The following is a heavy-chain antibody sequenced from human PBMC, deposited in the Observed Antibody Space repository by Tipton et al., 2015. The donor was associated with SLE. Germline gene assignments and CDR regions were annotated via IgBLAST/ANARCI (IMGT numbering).Heavy chain of an antibody. Sequence: TLSLTCTVSGASISSFYWSWIRQAPGEGLEWIGQIYHSGSTNYNPSLKSRVTLSIDTSKKQFSLKFHSVTAADTAVYYCARDEYRYDTTGYHLLGHFDFWGQGTLVTVSS. CDR1: GASISSFY. CDR3: ARDEYRYDTTGYHLLGHFDF. D-gene: IGHD3-22*01. CDR2: IYHSGST. J-gene: IGHJ4*02. V-gene: IGHV4-59*12.